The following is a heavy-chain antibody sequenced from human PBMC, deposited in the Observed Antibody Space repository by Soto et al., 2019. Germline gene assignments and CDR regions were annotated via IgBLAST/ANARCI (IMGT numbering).Heavy chain of an antibody. CDR1: GYTFTGYY. D-gene: IGHD3-3*02. CDR3: ARESFSNESPYYYYGMDV. J-gene: IGHJ6*02. Sequence: QVQLVQSGAEVKKPGASVKVSCKASGYTFTGYYMHWVRQAPGQGLEWMGWINPNSGGTNYAQKFQGWVTMTRDTSISTAYMELSRLRSDDTAVYYCARESFSNESPYYYYGMDVWGQGTTVTVSS. CDR2: INPNSGGT. V-gene: IGHV1-2*04.